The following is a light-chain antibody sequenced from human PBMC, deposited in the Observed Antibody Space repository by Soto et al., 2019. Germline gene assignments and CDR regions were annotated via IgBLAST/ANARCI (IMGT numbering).Light chain of an antibody. V-gene: IGKV1-27*01. CDR2: ATS. CDR3: QKYNTAPLT. CDR1: QGIAPY. Sequence: DVQMTQSPSSLSASVGDRVTITCRASQGIAPYLAWFQQKPGKVPKILLYATSTLQSGVPTRFSGSGSGTVFTLTISSLQPEDFATYYCQKYNTAPLTFGGGTKVEIK. J-gene: IGKJ4*01.